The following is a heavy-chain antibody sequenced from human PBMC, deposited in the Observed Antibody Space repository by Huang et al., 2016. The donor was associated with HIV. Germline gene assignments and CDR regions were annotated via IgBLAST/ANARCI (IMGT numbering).Heavy chain of an antibody. V-gene: IGHV3-33*08. CDR1: GFTFSSYG. D-gene: IGHD6-19*01. CDR2: IWYDGRNK. Sequence: QVQLVESGGGVVQPGRSLSLSCAASGFTFSSYGRHWVRQAQGKGLEWVAVIWYDGRNKYYADSVKGRFTISRDNSKNTLYLQMNSLKTEDTAVYYCALKGDSSGWEYFRHWGQGTLVTVSS. CDR3: ALKGDSSGWEYFRH. J-gene: IGHJ1*01.